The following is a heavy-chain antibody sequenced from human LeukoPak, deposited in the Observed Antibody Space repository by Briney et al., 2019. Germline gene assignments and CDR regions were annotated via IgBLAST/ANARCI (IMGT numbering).Heavy chain of an antibody. Sequence: NPSETLSLTCAVYGGSFSGYYWSWIRQPPGKGLEWIGEINHSGSTNYNPSLKSRVTISVDTSKNQFSLKLSSVTAADTAVYYCARRNAFDIWGQGTMVTVSS. V-gene: IGHV4-34*01. CDR3: ARRNAFDI. CDR2: INHSGST. CDR1: GGSFSGYY. J-gene: IGHJ3*02.